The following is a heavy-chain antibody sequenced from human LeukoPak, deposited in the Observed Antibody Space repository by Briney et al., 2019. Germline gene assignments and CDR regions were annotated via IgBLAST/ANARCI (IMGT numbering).Heavy chain of an antibody. CDR3: ARDLVGATSGSFDY. J-gene: IGHJ4*02. V-gene: IGHV3-21*01. CDR1: GFTFSSYS. Sequence: GGSLRLSCAASGFTFSSYSMNWVRQAPGKGLEWVSSIGSSSSYIYYADSVKGRFTISRDNAKNSLYLQMNSLRAEDTAVYYCARDLVGATSGSFDYWGQGTLVTVSS. D-gene: IGHD1-26*01. CDR2: IGSSSSYI.